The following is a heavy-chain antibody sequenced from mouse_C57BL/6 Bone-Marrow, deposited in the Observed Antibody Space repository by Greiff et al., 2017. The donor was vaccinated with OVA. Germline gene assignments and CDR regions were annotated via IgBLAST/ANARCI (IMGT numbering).Heavy chain of an antibody. J-gene: IGHJ3*01. V-gene: IGHV1-76*01. CDR3: ARGFAY. Sequence: VQLQQSGAELVRPGASVKLSCKASGYTFTDYYINWVKQRPGQGLEWIARIYPGSGNTYYNEKFKGKATLTAEKSSSTAYMQLGSLTSEDSAVYFCARGFAYWGQGTLVTVSA. CDR2: IYPGSGNT. CDR1: GYTFTDYY.